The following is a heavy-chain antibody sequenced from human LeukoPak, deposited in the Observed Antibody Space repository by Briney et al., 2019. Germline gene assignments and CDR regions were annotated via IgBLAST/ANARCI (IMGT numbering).Heavy chain of an antibody. CDR2: LNPNSGGT. CDR3: ATLHRFCSGGSCYSGYGPVDR. Sequence: ASVKVSCKASGYTFTGYYMHWVRQAPGQGLEWMGRLNPNSGGTNYAQKFQGRVAMTRDTSISTAYLELSGLTFDDTALYYCATLHRFCSGGSCYSGYGPVDRWGQGTLVTVSS. CDR1: GYTFTGYY. J-gene: IGHJ4*02. D-gene: IGHD2-15*01. V-gene: IGHV1-2*06.